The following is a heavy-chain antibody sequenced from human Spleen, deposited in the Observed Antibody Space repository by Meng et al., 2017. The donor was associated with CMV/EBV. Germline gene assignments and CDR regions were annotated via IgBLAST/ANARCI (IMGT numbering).Heavy chain of an antibody. V-gene: IGHV4-34*01. CDR1: GGSFSGYY. CDR2: INHSGST. Sequence: QVQLHQWGAGSFEPPETLSLPCAVYGGSFSGYYWSWIRQPPGKGLEWIGEINHSGSTNYNPSLKSRVTISVDTSKNQFSLKLSSVTAADTAVYYCARGDKYYYYGSGSHDYWGQGTLVTVSS. J-gene: IGHJ4*02. D-gene: IGHD3-10*01. CDR3: ARGDKYYYYGSGSHDY.